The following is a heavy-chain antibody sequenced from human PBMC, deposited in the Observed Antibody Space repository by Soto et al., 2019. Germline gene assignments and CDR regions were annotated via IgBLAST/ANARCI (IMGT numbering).Heavy chain of an antibody. Sequence: ASVKVSCKASGYTFTGYYMHWVRQAPGQGLEWMGWINPNSGGTNYAQKFQGRVTMTRDTSISTAYMELSMLRSDDTAVYYCARALAWGPGYYFDYWGQGTLVTVSS. V-gene: IGHV1-2*02. CDR2: INPNSGGT. CDR3: ARALAWGPGYYFDY. CDR1: GYTFTGYY. D-gene: IGHD3-10*01. J-gene: IGHJ4*02.